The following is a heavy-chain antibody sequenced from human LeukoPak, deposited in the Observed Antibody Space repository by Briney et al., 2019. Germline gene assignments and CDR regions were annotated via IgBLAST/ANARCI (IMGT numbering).Heavy chain of an antibody. J-gene: IGHJ3*02. D-gene: IGHD4-17*01. CDR3: ARAYYGDYSFDI. V-gene: IGHV1-2*02. Sequence: GASVKVSCKASGYTFTGYYMHWVRQAPGQGLEWMGWINPNSGGTNYAQKFQGRVTMTRDTSISTAYMELSRLRSDDTVVYYCARAYYGDYSFDIWGQGTMFTVSS. CDR2: INPNSGGT. CDR1: GYTFTGYY.